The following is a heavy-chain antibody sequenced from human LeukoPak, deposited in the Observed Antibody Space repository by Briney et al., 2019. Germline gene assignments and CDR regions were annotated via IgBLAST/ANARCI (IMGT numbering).Heavy chain of an antibody. CDR2: IIPIFGIA. D-gene: IGHD4-17*01. CDR1: GGTFSSYA. V-gene: IGHV1-69*04. J-gene: IGHJ2*01. CDR3: ARLHGDYGWYFDL. Sequence: GASVKVSCKASGGTFSSYAISWVRQAPGQGLEWMGRIIPIFGIANYAQEFQGRVTITADKSTSTAYMELSSLRSEDTAVYYCARLHGDYGWYFDLWGRGTLVTVSP.